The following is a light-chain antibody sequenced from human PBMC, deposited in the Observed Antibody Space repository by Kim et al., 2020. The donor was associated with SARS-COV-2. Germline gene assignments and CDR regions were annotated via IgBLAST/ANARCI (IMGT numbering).Light chain of an antibody. Sequence: ALGQTVRITCQGDNVRNYYASWYQQKPGQAPVLVIYNKNNRPSGIPDRFSGSSSGNTASLTITGAQAEDEADYYCSSRDSSDNHQVFGTGTQLTVL. J-gene: IGLJ1*01. CDR1: NVRNYY. CDR2: NKN. V-gene: IGLV3-19*01. CDR3: SSRDSSDNHQV.